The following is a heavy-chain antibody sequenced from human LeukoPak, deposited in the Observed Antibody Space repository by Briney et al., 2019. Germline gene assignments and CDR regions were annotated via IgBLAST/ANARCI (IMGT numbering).Heavy chain of an antibody. CDR1: GFAFSSYS. CDR3: ARDHDSGSYYGY. V-gene: IGHV3-21*01. CDR2: ISSSSSSYI. Sequence: GGSLRLSCAASGFAFSSYSMNWVRQAPGKGLEWVSSISSSSSSYIYYADSVKGRFTISRDNAKNSLYLQMNSLRAEDTAVYYCARDHDSGSYYGYWGQGTLVTASS. D-gene: IGHD1-26*01. J-gene: IGHJ4*02.